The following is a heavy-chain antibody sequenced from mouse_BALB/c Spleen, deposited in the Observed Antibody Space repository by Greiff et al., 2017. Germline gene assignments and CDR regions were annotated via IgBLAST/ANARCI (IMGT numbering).Heavy chain of an antibody. D-gene: IGHD2-14*01. CDR1: GYSITSGYS. Sequence: EVQLVESGPDLVKPSQSLSLTCTVTGYSITSGYSWPWIRQFPGNKLEWMGYIHYSGSTNYNPSLKSRISITRDTSKNQFFLQLNSVTTEDTATYYCARERTVRNWYFDVWGAGTTVTVSS. CDR2: IHYSGST. V-gene: IGHV3-1*02. J-gene: IGHJ1*01. CDR3: ARERTVRNWYFDV.